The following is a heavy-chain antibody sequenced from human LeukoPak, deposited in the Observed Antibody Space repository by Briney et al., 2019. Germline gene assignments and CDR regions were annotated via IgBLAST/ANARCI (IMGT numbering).Heavy chain of an antibody. V-gene: IGHV1-18*01. Sequence: ASVKVSCKASGYTFTSYGIRWVRQAPGQGLEWMGWISAYNGNTNYAQKLQGRVTMTTDTSTSTAYMELRSLRSDDTAVYYCARVSIPVGGVILDPWGQGTLVTVSS. D-gene: IGHD3-16*01. CDR1: GYTFTSYG. CDR3: ARVSIPVGGVILDP. J-gene: IGHJ5*02. CDR2: ISAYNGNT.